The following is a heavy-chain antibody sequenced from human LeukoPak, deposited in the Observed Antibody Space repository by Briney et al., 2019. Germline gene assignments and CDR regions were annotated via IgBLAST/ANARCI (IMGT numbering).Heavy chain of an antibody. D-gene: IGHD5-18*01. CDR1: GGSFSGYY. V-gene: IGHV4-34*01. CDR3: ARAGGYSYGFDY. Sequence: PSETLSLTCAVYGGSFSGYYWSWIRQPPGKGLEGIGEINHSGSTNYNPSLKSRVTISVDTSKNQFSLKLSSVTAADTAVYYCARAGGYSYGFDYWGQGTLVTVSS. J-gene: IGHJ4*02. CDR2: INHSGST.